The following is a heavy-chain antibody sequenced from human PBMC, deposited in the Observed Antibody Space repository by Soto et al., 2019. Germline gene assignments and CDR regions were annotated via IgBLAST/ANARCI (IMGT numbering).Heavy chain of an antibody. J-gene: IGHJ4*02. V-gene: IGHV1-18*01. CDR2: ISGNNGDT. D-gene: IGHD6-19*01. CDR3: GRGGLAVSVTYDY. CDR1: GYTFTNYG. Sequence: QVPLVQSGAEVKKSGASMKVSCKASGYTFTNYGVAWVRRAPGQGLEWMGWISGNNGDTKYAQNLQNRVTMTTDTSTNTAYMEVRSLRSDDTAVYYCGRGGLAVSVTYDYWGQGTLVTVSS.